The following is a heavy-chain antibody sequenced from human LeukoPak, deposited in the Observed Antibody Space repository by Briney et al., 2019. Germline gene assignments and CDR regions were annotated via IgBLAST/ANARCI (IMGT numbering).Heavy chain of an antibody. Sequence: QSGGSLRLSCAASGFTFSSYAMSWVRQAPGKGLEWVSAISGSGGSTYYADSVKGRFTISRDNSKNTLYLQMNSLRAEDTAVYYRAKKGTLFCYDSSGYYCPDAFDIWGQGTMVTVSS. V-gene: IGHV3-23*01. D-gene: IGHD3-22*01. CDR3: AKKGTLFCYDSSGYYCPDAFDI. J-gene: IGHJ3*02. CDR2: ISGSGGST. CDR1: GFTFSSYA.